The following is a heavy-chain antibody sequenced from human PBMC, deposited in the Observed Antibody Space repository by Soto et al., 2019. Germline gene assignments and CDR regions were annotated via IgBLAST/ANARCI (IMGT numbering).Heavy chain of an antibody. J-gene: IGHJ6*03. D-gene: IGHD3-3*01. V-gene: IGHV4-39*01. CDR1: GGSSSSSSYY. CDR2: IYYSGST. CDR3: VGGFPETYYDFWSGIRNYYYYYMDV. Sequence: SETLSLTCTVSGGSSSSSSYYWGWIRQPPGKGLEWIGSIYYSGSTYYNPSLKSRVTISVDTSKNQFSLKLSSVTAADTAVYYCVGGFPETYYDFWSGIRNYYYYYMDVWGKGTTVTVSS.